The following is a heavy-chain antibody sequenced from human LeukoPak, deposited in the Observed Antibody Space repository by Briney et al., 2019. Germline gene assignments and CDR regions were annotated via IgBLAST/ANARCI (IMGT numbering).Heavy chain of an antibody. J-gene: IGHJ4*02. CDR2: VYTTGTT. D-gene: IGHD3-22*01. CDR3: ARFAGYYDSSGASFDY. CDR1: CDFISGSY. Sequence: SATLSLTCPVSCDFISGSYSGWVRQPAGKGLGWLARVYTTGTTNFNPSLKSRLTMSVDASKKQLYLRLNSVTAADTAVYYCARFAGYYDSSGASFDYWGQGTLVTVSS. V-gene: IGHV4-4*07.